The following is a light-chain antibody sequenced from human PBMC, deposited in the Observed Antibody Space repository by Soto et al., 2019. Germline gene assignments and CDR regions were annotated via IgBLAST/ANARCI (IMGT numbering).Light chain of an antibody. CDR3: MQGTHRPIT. CDR2: KVS. Sequence: DVVKTKSALSLSVTLGQSASISGWSTKGLLYSDGNTYLNWFQQRPGQSPRRLIYKVSDRDSGVPDRFSGSGSGTDFTLKISRVEAEDVGVYYCMQGTHRPITFGQGTRLEIK. J-gene: IGKJ5*01. CDR1: KGLLYSDGNTY. V-gene: IGKV2-30*01.